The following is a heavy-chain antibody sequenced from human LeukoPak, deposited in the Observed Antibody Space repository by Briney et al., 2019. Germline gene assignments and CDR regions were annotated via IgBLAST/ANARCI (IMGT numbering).Heavy chain of an antibody. Sequence: RGESLKISCKGSGYSFTSYWIGWVRQMPGKGLEWMGIIYPGDSDTRYSPSFQGQVTISADKSISTAYLQWSSLKASDTAMYYCARRAPDYSGSYQNDAFDIWGQGTMVTVSS. D-gene: IGHD1-26*01. CDR3: ARRAPDYSGSYQNDAFDI. CDR1: GYSFTSYW. J-gene: IGHJ3*02. V-gene: IGHV5-51*01. CDR2: IYPGDSDT.